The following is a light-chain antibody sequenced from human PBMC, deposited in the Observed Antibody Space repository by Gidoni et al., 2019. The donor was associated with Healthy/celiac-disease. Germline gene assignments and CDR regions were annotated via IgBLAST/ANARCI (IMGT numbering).Light chain of an antibody. CDR3: QSYDSSLSGSV. CDR2: GNS. CDR1: SYNIGAGYD. V-gene: IGLV1-40*01. Sequence: QSVLTQPPSVSGAPGQRVTISCTGSSYNIGAGYDVHWYQQLPGTAPKLLIYGNSNRPSGVPDRFSGSKSGTSASLAITVLQAEDEADYYCQSYDSSLSGSVFGGGTKLTVL. J-gene: IGLJ3*02.